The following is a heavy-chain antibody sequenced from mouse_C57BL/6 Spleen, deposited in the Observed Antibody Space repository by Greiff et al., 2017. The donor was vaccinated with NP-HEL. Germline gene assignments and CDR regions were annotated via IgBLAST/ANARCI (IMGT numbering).Heavy chain of an antibody. J-gene: IGHJ2*01. CDR1: GYTFTDYN. CDR3: AREGYGNYLDY. CDR2: INPNNGGT. V-gene: IGHV1-22*01. Sequence: EVQLQQSGPELVKPGASVKMSCKASGYTFTDYNMHWVKQSHGKSLEWIGYINPNNGGTSYNQKFKGKATLTVNKSSSTANMELRSLTSEDSAVYYCAREGYGNYLDYWGQGTTLTVSS. D-gene: IGHD2-1*01.